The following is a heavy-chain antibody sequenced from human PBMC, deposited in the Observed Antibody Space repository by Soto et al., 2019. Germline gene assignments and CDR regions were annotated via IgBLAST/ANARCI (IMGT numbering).Heavy chain of an antibody. CDR3: ARGRGESAA. J-gene: IGHJ5*02. CDR1: GASLSDNY. V-gene: IGHV4-34*01. CDR2: INHSGNT. Sequence: SETLSLTCAVYGASLSDNYCNWLRQPPGKGLEWIGEINHSGNTNYNPSLRSRVTISIDTSKNQLSLNLRSVSAADTAVYYCARGRGESAAWGKGTPVTVSS. D-gene: IGHD2-21*01.